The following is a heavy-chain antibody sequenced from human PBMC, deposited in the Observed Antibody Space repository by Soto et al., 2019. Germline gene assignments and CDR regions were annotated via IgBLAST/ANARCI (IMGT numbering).Heavy chain of an antibody. V-gene: IGHV3-30-3*01. CDR3: ARDKGEMAISTGLDY. CDR1: GFTFSSYA. CDR2: ISYDGSNK. Sequence: QVQLVESGGGVVQPGRSLRLSCAASGFTFSSYAMHWVRQAPGKGLEWVAVISYDGSNKYYADSVKGRFTISRDNSKNTLYLQMNILRAEDTAVYYCARDKGEMAISTGLDYWGQGTLVTVSS. J-gene: IGHJ4*02. D-gene: IGHD3-16*01.